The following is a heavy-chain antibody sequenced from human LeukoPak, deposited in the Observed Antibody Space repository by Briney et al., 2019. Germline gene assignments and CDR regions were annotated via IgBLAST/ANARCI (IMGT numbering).Heavy chain of an antibody. Sequence: TSETLSLTCTVSGGSISSGGYYWSWIRQHPGKGLEWIGYIYYSGSTYYNPSLKSRVTISVDTSKNQFSLKLSSVTAADTAVYYCARARSYCSSTSYYEIDAFDIWGQGTMVTVSS. CDR1: GGSISSGGYY. V-gene: IGHV4-31*03. CDR3: ARARSYCSSTSYYEIDAFDI. J-gene: IGHJ3*02. CDR2: IYYSGST. D-gene: IGHD2-2*01.